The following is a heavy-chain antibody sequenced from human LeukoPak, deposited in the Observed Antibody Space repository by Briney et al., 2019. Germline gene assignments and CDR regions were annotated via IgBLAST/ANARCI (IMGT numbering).Heavy chain of an antibody. J-gene: IGHJ5*02. V-gene: IGHV3-21*01. Sequence: GGSLRLSCAASGFTFSNYGMSWVRQAPGKGLEWVSCISSRSSYIYYADSVKGRFTISRDNAKNSLYLQMNSLRAEDTAVYYCARELTNPSPGEPWGQGTLVTVSS. CDR3: ARELTNPSPGEP. D-gene: IGHD3-10*01. CDR1: GFTFSNYG. CDR2: ISSRSSYI.